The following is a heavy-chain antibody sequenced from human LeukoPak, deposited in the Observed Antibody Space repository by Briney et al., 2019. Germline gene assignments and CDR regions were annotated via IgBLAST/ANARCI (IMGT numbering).Heavy chain of an antibody. J-gene: IGHJ4*02. Sequence: GGSLRLSCAASGFTFNDYTMTWVRQAPGKGLEWVSSITGDCNYIFYADSVQGRFTISRDNAQNSLFLELNSLRGEDTAVYYCARDTLNGPFVISLDYWGQGALVTVSS. CDR1: GFTFNDYT. D-gene: IGHD3-9*01. CDR2: ITGDCNYI. CDR3: ARDTLNGPFVISLDY. V-gene: IGHV3-21*01.